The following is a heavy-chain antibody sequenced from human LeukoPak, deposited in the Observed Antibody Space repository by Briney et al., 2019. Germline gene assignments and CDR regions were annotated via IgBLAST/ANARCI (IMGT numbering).Heavy chain of an antibody. Sequence: SETLSLTCAVYGGSFSDYYWTWIRQTPGKGLEWIGEMSPSGSSNYNPSLKSRVTISVDTSKNQSSLKLRSVTAADTAVYYCARGRQDVNMILVVMAGVSYYLDVWSKGTTVTVS. CDR2: MSPSGSS. CDR3: ARGRQDVNMILVVMAGVSYYLDV. J-gene: IGHJ6*03. D-gene: IGHD3-22*01. V-gene: IGHV4-34*01. CDR1: GGSFSDYY.